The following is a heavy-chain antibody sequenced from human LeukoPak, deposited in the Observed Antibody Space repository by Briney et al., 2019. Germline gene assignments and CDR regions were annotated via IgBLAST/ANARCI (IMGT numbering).Heavy chain of an antibody. V-gene: IGHV3-30*19. D-gene: IGHD2-2*01. J-gene: IGHJ4*02. CDR1: GFTFSSYG. CDR3: ARADRGYCSRTSCRGIDY. CDR2: ISYDGSNK. Sequence: GGSLRLSCAASGFTFSSYGMHWVRQAPGKGLEWVAVISYDGSNKYHADSVRGRFTISRDNSKNTLYLQMNSLRAEDTAVFYCARADRGYCSRTSCRGIDYWGQGTLVTVSS.